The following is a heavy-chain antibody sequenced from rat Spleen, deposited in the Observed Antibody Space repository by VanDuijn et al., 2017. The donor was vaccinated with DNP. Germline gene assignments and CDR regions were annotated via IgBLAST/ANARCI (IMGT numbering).Heavy chain of an antibody. J-gene: IGHJ2*01. Sequence: EVQLAESGGGLVQPGRSLKLSCVASGFSFRDYDMAWVRQAPSKGLEWVACMSPTTRSSYYRDSVRGRFTVSRDDSTSTLYLQMDSLRSEDTATYYCTRGGTYYFDYWGQGVLVTVSS. CDR2: MSPTTRSS. CDR3: TRGGTYYFDY. D-gene: IGHD4-3*01. CDR1: GFSFRDYD. V-gene: IGHV5S23*01.